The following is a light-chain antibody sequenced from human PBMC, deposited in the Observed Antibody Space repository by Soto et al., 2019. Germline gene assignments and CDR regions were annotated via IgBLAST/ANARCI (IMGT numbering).Light chain of an antibody. J-gene: IGLJ2*01. CDR3: GTWDSSLSAGV. CDR2: DNN. V-gene: IGLV1-51*01. CDR1: SSNIGNNY. Sequence: QAVVTQPPSVSAAPGQKVTISCSGSSSNIGNNYVSWYQQLPGTVPKLLIYDNNKRPSGIPDRFSGSKSGTSATLGITGLQTGDEADYYCGTWDSSLSAGVFGGGTKLTVL.